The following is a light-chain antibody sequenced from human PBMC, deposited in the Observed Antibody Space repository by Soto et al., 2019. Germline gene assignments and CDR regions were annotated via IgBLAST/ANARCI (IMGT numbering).Light chain of an antibody. J-gene: IGLJ2*01. CDR1: SSDVGGYNY. Sequence: QSALTQPASVSGSPGQSITISCTGTSSDVGGYNYVSWYQQHPGKAPKLMIYEVYNRPSGVSIRFSGSKSGNTASLTISGLQAEDGADYYCSSYTSSSTLVFGGGTKVTVL. V-gene: IGLV2-14*01. CDR3: SSYTSSSTLV. CDR2: EVY.